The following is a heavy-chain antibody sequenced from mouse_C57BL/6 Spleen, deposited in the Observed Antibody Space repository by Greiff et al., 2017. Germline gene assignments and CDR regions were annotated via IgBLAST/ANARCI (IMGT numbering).Heavy chain of an antibody. V-gene: IGHV1-9*01. J-gene: IGHJ4*01. CDR2: ILPGSGST. CDR1: GYTFTGYW. CDR3: ARRIPAPYDYDGDYYAMDY. Sequence: VKLVESGAELMKPGASVKLSCKATGYTFTGYWIEWVKQRPGHGLEWIGEILPGSGSTNYNEKFKGNAPFTADTSSNTAYMQLSSLTTEDSAIYYCARRIPAPYDYDGDYYAMDYWGQGTSGTVSS. D-gene: IGHD2-4*01.